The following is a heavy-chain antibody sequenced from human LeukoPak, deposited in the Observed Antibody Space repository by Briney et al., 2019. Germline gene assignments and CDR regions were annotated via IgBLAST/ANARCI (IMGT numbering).Heavy chain of an antibody. Sequence: SQTLSLTRAVSGGSISSGGYSWSWIRQPPGKGLEWIGYIHHSGSTYYNPSVKSRVTISIDRSKNQFSLKLSSVTAADTAVYYCARLKRFDSGRPSAPPYGMDVWGQGTTVTVSS. CDR1: GGSISSGGYS. CDR2: IHHSGST. D-gene: IGHD3-10*01. CDR3: ARLKRFDSGRPSAPPYGMDV. J-gene: IGHJ6*02. V-gene: IGHV4-30-2*01.